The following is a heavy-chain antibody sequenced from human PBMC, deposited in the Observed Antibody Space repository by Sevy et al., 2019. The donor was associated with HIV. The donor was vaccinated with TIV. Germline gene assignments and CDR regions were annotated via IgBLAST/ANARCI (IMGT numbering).Heavy chain of an antibody. CDR3: ATLYYDFWSGSYNYYYGMDV. D-gene: IGHD3-3*01. CDR1: GYSISSGYY. CDR2: IYHSGST. J-gene: IGHJ6*02. V-gene: IGHV4-38-2*01. Sequence: SETLSLTCAVSGYSISSGYYWGWIRQPPGKGLEWIGSIYHSGSTYYNPSLKSRVTISVDTSKNQFSLKLSSVTAADTAVYYCATLYYDFWSGSYNYYYGMDVWGQGTTVTVSS.